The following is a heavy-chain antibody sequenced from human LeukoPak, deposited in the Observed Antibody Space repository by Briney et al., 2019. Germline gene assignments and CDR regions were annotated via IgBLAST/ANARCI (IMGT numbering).Heavy chain of an antibody. CDR3: ARDINWGFDY. Sequence: PSETLSLTCTVSGGSISSDDYYWRWIRQPPGKGLEWIGYIYYSGNTYYTPSLKSRVTISVDTSKNQFSLKLSSVTAADTAVYYCARDINWGFDYWGQGTLVTVSS. CDR2: IYYSGNT. J-gene: IGHJ4*02. CDR1: GGSISSDDYY. D-gene: IGHD7-27*01. V-gene: IGHV4-30-4*02.